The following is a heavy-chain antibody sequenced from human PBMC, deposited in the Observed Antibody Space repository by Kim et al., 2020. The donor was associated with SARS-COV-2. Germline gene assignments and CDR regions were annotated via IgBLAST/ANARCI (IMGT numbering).Heavy chain of an antibody. CDR3: ARDGTVTTSLGDWYFDL. J-gene: IGHJ2*01. Sequence: GGSLRLSCAASGFTFSSYEMNWVRQAPGKGLEWVSYISSSGSTIYYADSVKGRFTISRDNAKNSLYLQMNSLRAEDTAVYYCARDGTVTTSLGDWYFDLWGRGTLVTVSS. CDR1: GFTFSSYE. V-gene: IGHV3-48*03. CDR2: ISSSGSTI. D-gene: IGHD4-17*01.